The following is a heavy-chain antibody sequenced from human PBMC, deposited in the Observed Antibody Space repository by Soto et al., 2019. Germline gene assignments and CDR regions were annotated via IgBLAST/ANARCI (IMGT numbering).Heavy chain of an antibody. V-gene: IGHV3-7*01. CDR1: QFTFSNYW. J-gene: IGHJ6*02. CDR2: INQDGSEK. CDR3: ARASPGMDV. Sequence: GGSLRLSCAGSQFTFSNYWMNWVRQAPGKGLEWVANINQDGSEKYYVDSVKGRFTISRDIAKNSLFLQMNSLRADDTAVYYCARASPGMDVWGQGTTVTVSS.